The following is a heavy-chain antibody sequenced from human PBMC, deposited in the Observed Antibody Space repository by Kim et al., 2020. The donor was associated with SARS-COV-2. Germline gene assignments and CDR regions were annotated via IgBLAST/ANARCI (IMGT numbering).Heavy chain of an antibody. CDR3: TTHYDFWSGSPDY. Sequence: GGSLRLSCAASGFTFSNAWMSWVRQAPGKGLEWVGRIKSKTDGGTTDYAAPVKGRFTISRDDSKNTLYLQMNSLKTEDTAVYYCTTHYDFWSGSPDYWGQGTLVTVSS. J-gene: IGHJ4*02. D-gene: IGHD3-3*01. V-gene: IGHV3-15*01. CDR2: IKSKTDGGTT. CDR1: GFTFSNAW.